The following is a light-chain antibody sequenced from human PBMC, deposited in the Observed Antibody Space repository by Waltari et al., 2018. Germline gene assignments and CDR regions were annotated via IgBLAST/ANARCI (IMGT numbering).Light chain of an antibody. Sequence: IQMTQSPSSLSASVGDRVTITCRASQNINNYLNWYQQKPGKAPKLLIYAASSLQSGVPSRFSVSGSGTDFSLTISSLQPEDFATYYCQQSFSSPWVTFGGGTKVEIE. V-gene: IGKV1-39*01. J-gene: IGKJ4*01. CDR1: QNINNY. CDR2: AAS. CDR3: QQSFSSPWVT.